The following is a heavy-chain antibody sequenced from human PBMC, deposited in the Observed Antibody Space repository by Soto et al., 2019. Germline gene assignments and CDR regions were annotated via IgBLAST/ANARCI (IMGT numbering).Heavy chain of an antibody. CDR1: GYIFSDYG. CDR2: ISGYSGNA. D-gene: IGHD3-10*01. Sequence: VQVMQSGAEVKKPGDSVKVSCKTSGYIFSDYGINWVRQAPGQGLEWMGWISGYSGNANLAQKFQGRVTMTTDKSTRTVYMELRRLRSDDTVVYYCAKRPSGTTCGESNYWGQGTLVTVSS. J-gene: IGHJ4*02. V-gene: IGHV1-18*04. CDR3: AKRPSGTTCGESNY.